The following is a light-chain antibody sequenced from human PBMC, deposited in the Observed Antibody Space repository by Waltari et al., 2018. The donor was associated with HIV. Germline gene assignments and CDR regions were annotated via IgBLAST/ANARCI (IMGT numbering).Light chain of an antibody. Sequence: QMTQSPSFVSASVGDRVSLTCRASQSVGTSVAWYQQKPGGTPKLIIFEASRLQPGVPSRFSGSGSGTYFTLTISSLQPEDLATYYCQQADSFPHTFGQGT. J-gene: IGKJ2*01. CDR2: EAS. CDR1: QSVGTS. CDR3: QQADSFPHT. V-gene: IGKV1-12*01.